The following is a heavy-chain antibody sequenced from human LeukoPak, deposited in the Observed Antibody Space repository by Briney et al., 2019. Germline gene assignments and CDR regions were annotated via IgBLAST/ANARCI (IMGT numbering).Heavy chain of an antibody. J-gene: IGHJ4*02. CDR2: ISAYNGNT. CDR3: AREFIYYDSRQYYFDY. V-gene: IGHV1-18*01. D-gene: IGHD3-22*01. CDR1: GYTFTSYG. Sequence: GASVKVSCKASGYTFTSYGISWVRQAPGQGLEWMGWISAYNGNTNYAQKFQGRVTITADESTSTAYMELSSLRSEDTAVYYCAREFIYYDSRQYYFDYWGQGTLVTVSS.